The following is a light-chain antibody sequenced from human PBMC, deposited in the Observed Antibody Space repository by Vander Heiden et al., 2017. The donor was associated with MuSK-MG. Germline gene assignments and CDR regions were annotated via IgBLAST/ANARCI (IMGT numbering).Light chain of an antibody. Sequence: YVLTQPPSVSVAPGQTARIACEGDTIGTYSVHWYQQRQGQAPVLVVYDDRERPSGIPERFSGSNSGDTATLTISRVEAGDEADYYCQVWDGSGDPVFGTGTKVTVL. V-gene: IGLV3-21*02. CDR1: TIGTYS. CDR2: DDR. J-gene: IGLJ1*01. CDR3: QVWDGSGDPV.